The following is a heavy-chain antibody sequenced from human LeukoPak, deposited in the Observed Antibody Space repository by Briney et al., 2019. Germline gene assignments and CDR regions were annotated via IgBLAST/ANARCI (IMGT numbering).Heavy chain of an antibody. CDR2: IYTSGST. J-gene: IGHJ5*02. D-gene: IGHD3-3*01. Sequence: NTSQTLSLTCTVSGGSISSGSYYWSWIRQPAGKGLEWIGRIYTSGSTNYNPSLKSRVTMSVDTSKNQFSLKLSSVTAADTAVYYCASTYHRPNFWSGYWWFDPWGQGTLVTVSS. CDR3: ASTYHRPNFWSGYWWFDP. CDR1: GGSISSGSYY. V-gene: IGHV4-61*02.